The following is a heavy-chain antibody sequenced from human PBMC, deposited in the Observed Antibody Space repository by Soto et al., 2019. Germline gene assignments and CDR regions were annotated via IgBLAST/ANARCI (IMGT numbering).Heavy chain of an antibody. V-gene: IGHV3-30*01. D-gene: IGHD3-9*01. J-gene: IGHJ4*02. CDR3: ARDRAHSRYLANYYFDY. Sequence: DSVKGRFTISRDNSKNTLYLQMNSLRAEETAMYYCARDRAHSRYLANYYFDYWGQGTLVTVSS.